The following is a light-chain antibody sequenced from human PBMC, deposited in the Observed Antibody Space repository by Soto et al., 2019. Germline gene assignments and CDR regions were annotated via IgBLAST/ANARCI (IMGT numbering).Light chain of an antibody. Sequence: QSALTQPASVSGSPGQSITISCTGTSSDVGSYNLVSWYQQHPGKAPKLMIYEGSKRPSGVSNRFSGSKSGNTASLTISGLQAEDEADSYCCSYAGSSRVFGGGTKVTVL. V-gene: IGLV2-23*01. CDR1: SSDVGSYNL. J-gene: IGLJ2*01. CDR3: CSYAGSSRV. CDR2: EGS.